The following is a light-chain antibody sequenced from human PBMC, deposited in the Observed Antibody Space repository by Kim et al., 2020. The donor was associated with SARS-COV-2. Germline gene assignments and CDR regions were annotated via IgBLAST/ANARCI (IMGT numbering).Light chain of an antibody. V-gene: IGKV3-15*01. CDR2: GAS. CDR3: QQYNNWPPWT. Sequence: EIVMTQSPATLSVSPGERATLSCRASQSVSNNLAWYQQKPGQAPRLLIYGASTRATGIPARFSGSGYGTEFTLTVSSLQSEDFAVYYCQQYNNWPPWTFGQGTKVDIK. CDR1: QSVSNN. J-gene: IGKJ1*01.